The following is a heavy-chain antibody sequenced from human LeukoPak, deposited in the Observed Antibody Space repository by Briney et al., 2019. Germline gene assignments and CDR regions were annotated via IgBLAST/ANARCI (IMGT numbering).Heavy chain of an antibody. Sequence: GGSLRLSCTASGFTFGDYAMSWVRQAPGKGLEGVGFIRSKAYGGTTEYAASVKGRFTISRDDSKSIAYLQMNSLKTEDTAVYYCTSIPITIFGVIDYWGQGTLVTVSS. J-gene: IGHJ4*02. D-gene: IGHD3-3*01. V-gene: IGHV3-49*04. CDR3: TSIPITIFGVIDY. CDR2: IRSKAYGGTT. CDR1: GFTFGDYA.